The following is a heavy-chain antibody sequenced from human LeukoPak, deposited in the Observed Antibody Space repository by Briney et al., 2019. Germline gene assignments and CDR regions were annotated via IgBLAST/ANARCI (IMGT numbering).Heavy chain of an antibody. CDR2: IYYSGST. Sequence: SETLSLTCTVSGGSISSSSYYWGWIRQPPGRGLEWIGSIYYSGSTYYNPSLKSRVTISVDTSKNQFSLKLSSVTAADTAVYYCAKGGARPTGYYYYMDVWGKGTTVTVSS. CDR1: GGSISSSSYY. J-gene: IGHJ6*03. CDR3: AKGGARPTGYYYYMDV. V-gene: IGHV4-39*07.